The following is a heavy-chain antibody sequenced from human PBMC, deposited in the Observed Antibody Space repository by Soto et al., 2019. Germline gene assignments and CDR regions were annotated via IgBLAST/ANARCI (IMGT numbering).Heavy chain of an antibody. CDR3: ARADYYDGSGFYYDY. V-gene: IGHV1-46*01. Sequence: QVQLVQSGAEVKKPGASMKVSCKASGXXXXXXXXXXXXXXXXXXXXXMGIINPSGGSTNYLQKFQXRVTMTRDTSTSTVYXELSSLXXXDTXVXXXARADYYDGSGFYYDYWGQGTLVTVSS. J-gene: IGHJ4*02. D-gene: IGHD3-22*01. CDR2: INPSGGST. CDR1: GXXXXXXX.